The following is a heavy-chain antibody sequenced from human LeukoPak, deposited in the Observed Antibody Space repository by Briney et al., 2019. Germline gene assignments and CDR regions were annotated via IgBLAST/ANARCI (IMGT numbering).Heavy chain of an antibody. D-gene: IGHD1-26*01. CDR3: ARRYNASYYT. CDR2: INNDGSGT. V-gene: IGHV3-74*01. CDR1: GFTFNSYW. J-gene: IGHJ5*02. Sequence: GGSVRLFCAASGFTFNSYWMHWVRQAPGKGLVWVSRINNDGSGTIYADSVKGRFTISRDNAKNTLYLQMNSLRAEETAVYYCARRYNASYYTWGQGTLVTVSS.